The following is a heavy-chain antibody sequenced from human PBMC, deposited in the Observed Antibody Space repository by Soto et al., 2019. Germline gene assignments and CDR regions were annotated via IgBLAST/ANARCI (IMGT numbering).Heavy chain of an antibody. D-gene: IGHD3-3*01. CDR2: IYPGDSDT. CDR3: ARHFWSGYSLYYHGMDV. J-gene: IGHJ6*02. Sequence: PGESLKISCTGSGYSFTTYWIGWLRQMPGKGLEWMGIIYPGDSDTRYSPSFQGQVTISVDKSISTAYLQWSSLKASDTAMYYCARHFWSGYSLYYHGMDVWGQGTKVTVSS. V-gene: IGHV5-51*01. CDR1: GYSFTTYW.